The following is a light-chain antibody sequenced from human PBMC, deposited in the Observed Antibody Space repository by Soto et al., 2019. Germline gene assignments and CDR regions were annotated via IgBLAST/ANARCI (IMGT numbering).Light chain of an antibody. CDR3: QKYNSAPWT. J-gene: IGKJ1*01. CDR2: VAS. Sequence: DIQMTQAPSSLSASVGDRVTITCRASQGISNYLAWYQQQPGKVPKLLIYVASTLQSGVPSRFSGSGSGTDFTLTISSLQPEDVATYYCQKYNSAPWTFGQGTKVEIK. CDR1: QGISNY. V-gene: IGKV1-27*01.